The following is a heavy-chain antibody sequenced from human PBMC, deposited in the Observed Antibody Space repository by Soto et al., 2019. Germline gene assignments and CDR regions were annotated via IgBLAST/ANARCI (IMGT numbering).Heavy chain of an antibody. CDR3: ARGQGGSWYSYYYGMDV. V-gene: IGHV4-38-2*01. J-gene: IGHJ6*02. D-gene: IGHD6-13*01. CDR1: GYSISSGYY. CDR2: IYHSGST. Sequence: SETLSLTCAVSGYSISSGYYWGWIRQPPGKGLEWIGSIYHSGSTYYNPSLKSRVTISVDTSKNQFSLKLSSVTAADTAVYYCARGQGGSWYSYYYGMDVWGQGTTVTVSS.